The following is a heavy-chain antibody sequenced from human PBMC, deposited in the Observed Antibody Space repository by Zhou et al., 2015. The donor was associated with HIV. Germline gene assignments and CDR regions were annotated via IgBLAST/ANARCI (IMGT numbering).Heavy chain of an antibody. D-gene: IGHD2-15*01. J-gene: IGHJ4*02. CDR1: GFNFNNAW. CDR3: AKATRISCSGVSCYPLDN. CDR2: IYIDGDT. V-gene: IGHV3-66*01. Sequence: EVQLVESGGRLGKPGGSLRLSCAASGFNFNNAWMSWVRQAPGKGLEWVSGIYIDGDTHYADSVKGRFTISRDNSRNTLSLQMSSLRAEDTAMYYCAKATRISCSGVSCYPLDNWGQGTLVTVS.